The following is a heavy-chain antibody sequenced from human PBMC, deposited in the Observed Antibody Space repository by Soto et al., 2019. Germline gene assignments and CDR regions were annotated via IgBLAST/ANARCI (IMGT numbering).Heavy chain of an antibody. V-gene: IGHV3-23*01. D-gene: IGHD3-10*01. CDR3: AKDLWGSGSYDY. Sequence: EVQLLESGGGLVQPGGSLRLSCAASGFIFNNYAMSWVRQAPGKGLEWISAITDTGDSTLYADSVKGRFTISRDNSKDTLYLQMNSLIADDTALYYCAKDLWGSGSYDYWGQGTLVTCSS. J-gene: IGHJ4*02. CDR2: ITDTGDST. CDR1: GFIFNNYA.